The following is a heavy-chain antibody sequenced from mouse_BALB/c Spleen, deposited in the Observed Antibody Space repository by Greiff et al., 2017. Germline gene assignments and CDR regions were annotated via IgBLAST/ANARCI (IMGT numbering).Heavy chain of an antibody. Sequence: EVQRVESGGGLVQPGGSRKLSCAASGFTFSSFGMHWVRQAPEKGLEWVAYISSGSSTIYYADTVKGRFTISRDNPKNTLFLQMTSLRSEDTAMYYCAREGNYVAWFAYWGQGTLVTVSA. D-gene: IGHD2-1*01. V-gene: IGHV5-17*02. CDR3: AREGNYVAWFAY. J-gene: IGHJ3*01. CDR1: GFTFSSFG. CDR2: ISSGSSTI.